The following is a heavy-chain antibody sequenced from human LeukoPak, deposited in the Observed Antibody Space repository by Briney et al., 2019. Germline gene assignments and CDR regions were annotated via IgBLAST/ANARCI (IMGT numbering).Heavy chain of an antibody. Sequence: KPGGSLRLSCAASGFTFSDYYMSWIRQAPGKGLEWVSSISSSSYIYYADSVKGRFTISRDNAKNSLYLQMNSLRAEDTAVYYCAREYSSSRSSYYYGMDVWGQGTTVTVSS. CDR3: AREYSSSRSSYYYGMDV. V-gene: IGHV3-69-1*01. D-gene: IGHD6-6*01. CDR2: ISSSSYI. J-gene: IGHJ6*02. CDR1: GFTFSDYY.